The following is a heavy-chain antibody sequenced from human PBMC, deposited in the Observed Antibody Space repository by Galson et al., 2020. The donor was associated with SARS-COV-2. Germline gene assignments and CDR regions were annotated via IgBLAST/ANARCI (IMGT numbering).Heavy chain of an antibody. Sequence: GGSLRLSCAASGFTFSGSPMHWVRQASGKGLEWVGRIRSKTDSYATAYAASVKGRFTISRDDSKNTAYLQMNSLKTEDTAVYYCARHIYGSGSYYASYYGMDVWGQGTTVTGSS. D-gene: IGHD3-10*01. CDR3: ARHIYGSGSYYASYYGMDV. V-gene: IGHV3-73*01. CDR1: GFTFSGSP. CDR2: IRSKTDSYAT. J-gene: IGHJ6*02.